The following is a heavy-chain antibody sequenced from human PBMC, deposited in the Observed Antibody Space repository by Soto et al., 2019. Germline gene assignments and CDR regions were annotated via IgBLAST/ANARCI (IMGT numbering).Heavy chain of an antibody. J-gene: IGHJ4*02. Sequence: ASVKVSCKASGGTFSSYAFSWVRQAPGQGLEWMGGIIRIFHTPTYAQKFQGRVTITADESTSTAYMELITLRSDDTAVYYCVHRRDGYNSAFFDYWGQGTLVTVSS. D-gene: IGHD5-12*01. CDR3: VHRRDGYNSAFFDY. CDR2: IIRIFHTP. CDR1: GGTFSSYA. V-gene: IGHV1-69*13.